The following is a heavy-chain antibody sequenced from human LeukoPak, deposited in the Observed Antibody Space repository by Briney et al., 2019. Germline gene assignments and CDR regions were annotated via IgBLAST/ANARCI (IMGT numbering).Heavy chain of an antibody. V-gene: IGHV1-69*06. CDR3: ARNCGGGANCYNPFGMDV. D-gene: IGHD2-21*01. CDR2: IIPIFNTA. CDR1: GDSFDIYV. J-gene: IGHJ6*02. Sequence: SVKVSCKASGDSFDIYVINWVRQAPGQGLEWMGRIIPIFNTANYAQKFQGRVTITADKSTTTAYMELTNLRSDDTAVYFCARNCGGGANCYNPFGMDVWGQGTTVTVSS.